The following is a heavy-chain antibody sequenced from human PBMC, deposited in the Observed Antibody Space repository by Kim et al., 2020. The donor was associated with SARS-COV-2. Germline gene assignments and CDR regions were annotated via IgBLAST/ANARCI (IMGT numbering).Heavy chain of an antibody. V-gene: IGHV3-30-3*01. D-gene: IGHD5-12*01. Sequence: GGSLRLSCAASGFTFSSYAMHWVRQAPGKGLEWVAVISYDGSNKYYADSVKGRFTISRDNSKNTLYLQMNSLRAEDTAVYYCARTYIVHAFDIWGQGTMVTVSS. CDR3: ARTYIVHAFDI. CDR1: GFTFSSYA. J-gene: IGHJ3*02. CDR2: ISYDGSNK.